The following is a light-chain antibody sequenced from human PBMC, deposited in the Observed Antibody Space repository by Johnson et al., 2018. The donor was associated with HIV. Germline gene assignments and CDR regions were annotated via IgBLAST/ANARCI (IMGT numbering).Light chain of an antibody. CDR3: GTLDTSLSAYV. V-gene: IGLV1-51*02. CDR1: SSNIGNHY. J-gene: IGLJ1*01. Sequence: LTQPPSVSAAPGQKVTISCSGSSSNIGNHYVSWYQHLPGTAPKLLIYENDKRPSGIPDRFSGSKSGTSATLGIPGLQTGEEADYYCGTLDTSLSAYVFGTGTKVTVL. CDR2: END.